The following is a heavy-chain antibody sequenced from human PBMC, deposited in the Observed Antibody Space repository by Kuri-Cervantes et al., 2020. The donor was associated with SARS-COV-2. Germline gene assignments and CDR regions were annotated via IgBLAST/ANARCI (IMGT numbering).Heavy chain of an antibody. CDR1: GGSIGSSHY. Sequence: SETLSLTCTVSGGSIGSSHYWGRIRQPPGKGLEWIGSIRNGGSTYFNPSLKSRVSISVDTSKNHVSLRLTSVTAADTAVYFCARLEWRYDYWGQGTLVTVSS. D-gene: IGHD5-12*01. J-gene: IGHJ4*02. CDR2: IRNGGST. CDR3: ARLEWRYDY. V-gene: IGHV4-39*01.